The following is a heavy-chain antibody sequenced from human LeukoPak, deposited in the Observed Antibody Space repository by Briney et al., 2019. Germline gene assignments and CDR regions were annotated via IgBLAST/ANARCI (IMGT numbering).Heavy chain of an antibody. Sequence: NPSETLSLTCTVSGGSISSSSYYWGWIRQPPGKGLEWIGSIYYSGSTYYNPSLKSRVTISVDTSKNQFSLKLSSVTAADTAVYSCVRWAARTTFDYWGQGTLVTVSS. CDR1: GGSISSSSYY. CDR2: IYYSGST. D-gene: IGHD6-6*01. V-gene: IGHV4-39*01. CDR3: VRWAARTTFDY. J-gene: IGHJ4*02.